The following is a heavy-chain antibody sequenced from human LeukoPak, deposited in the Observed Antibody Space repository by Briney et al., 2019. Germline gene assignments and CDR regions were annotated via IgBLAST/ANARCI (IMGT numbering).Heavy chain of an antibody. CDR3: ARRRYNWNAIDY. CDR1: GFTFSDYY. J-gene: IGHJ4*02. CDR2: ISSSSRTI. Sequence: GGSLRLSCAASGFTFSDYYMSWIRQAPGKGLEWVSYISSSSRTIYYADSVKGRFTISRDNAKNSLYLQMNSLRAEDTAVYYCARRRYNWNAIDYWGQGTLVTVSS. D-gene: IGHD1-20*01. V-gene: IGHV3-11*01.